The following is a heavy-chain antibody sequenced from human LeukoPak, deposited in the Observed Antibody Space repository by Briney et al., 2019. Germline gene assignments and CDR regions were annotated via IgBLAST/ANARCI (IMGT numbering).Heavy chain of an antibody. CDR2: INHSGST. J-gene: IGHJ6*02. Sequence: SETLSLTCAVYGGSFSGYYWSWIRQPPGKGLEWIGEINHSGSTNYSPSLKSRVTISVDTSKNQFSLKLSSVTAADTAVYYCARGPPSSGYYYQTSLYYYYYYGMDVWGQGTTVTVSS. CDR1: GGSFSGYY. CDR3: ARGPPSSGYYYQTSLYYYYYYGMDV. D-gene: IGHD3-22*01. V-gene: IGHV4-34*01.